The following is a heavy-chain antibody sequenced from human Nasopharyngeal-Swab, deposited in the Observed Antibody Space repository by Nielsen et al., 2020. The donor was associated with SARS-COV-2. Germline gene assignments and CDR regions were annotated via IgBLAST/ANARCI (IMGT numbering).Heavy chain of an antibody. D-gene: IGHD3-3*01. V-gene: IGHV3-73*01. CDR2: IRSKANSYAT. CDR3: TRHISIFALDY. Sequence: GESLKISCAASGFTFSGSAMNWVRQASGKGLEWVGRIRSKANSYATAYAASVKGRFTISRDDSKNTAYLQMNSLKTEDTAVYYCTRHISIFALDYWGRGTPVTVSS. CDR1: GFTFSGSA. J-gene: IGHJ4*02.